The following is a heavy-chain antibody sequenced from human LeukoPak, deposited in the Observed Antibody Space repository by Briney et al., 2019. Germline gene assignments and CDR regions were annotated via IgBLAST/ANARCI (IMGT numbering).Heavy chain of an antibody. CDR1: GGTFSSYA. J-gene: IGHJ4*02. CDR2: IIPIFGTA. V-gene: IGHV1-69*13. D-gene: IGHD2-2*01. CDR3: ARFRLGYCSSTSCPMDY. Sequence: ASVKVSFKASGGTFSSYAISWVRQAPGQGLEWMGGIIPIFGTANYAQKFQGRVTITADESTTTAYMELSSLRSEDTAVYYCARFRLGYCSSTSCPMDYWGQGTLVTVSS.